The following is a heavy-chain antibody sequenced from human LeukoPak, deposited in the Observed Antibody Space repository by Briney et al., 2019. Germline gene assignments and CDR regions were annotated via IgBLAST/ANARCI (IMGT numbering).Heavy chain of an antibody. V-gene: IGHV1-18*01. CDR2: VGPYHGNT. CDR3: AKNFRTLASRRTSPFDS. CDR1: GYTFTSYA. J-gene: IGHJ4*02. D-gene: IGHD6-6*01. Sequence: ASVKVSCKASGYTFTSYAINWVRQAPGQGLEWMGWVGPYHGNTTYAQKFQGRLAMTTDKSTTTAYMELGSLTSDDTALYYCAKNFRTLASRRTSPFDSWGQGTLVIVSS.